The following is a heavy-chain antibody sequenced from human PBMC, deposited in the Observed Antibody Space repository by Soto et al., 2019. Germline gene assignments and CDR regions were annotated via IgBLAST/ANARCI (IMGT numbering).Heavy chain of an antibody. CDR2: INPNGGST. Sequence: QVQLVQSGAEVKEPGASVKISCKPSGYSFTSFYMHWVRQAPGQGLEWMGTINPNGGSTTYAQKYQGRVTMTRHTSTSPPYMALSGLRSADPAVYYCTRAIPPFEYWGQGTLVTVSS. V-gene: IGHV1-46*01. CDR3: TRAIPPFEY. CDR1: GYSFTSFY. J-gene: IGHJ4*02. D-gene: IGHD2-21*01.